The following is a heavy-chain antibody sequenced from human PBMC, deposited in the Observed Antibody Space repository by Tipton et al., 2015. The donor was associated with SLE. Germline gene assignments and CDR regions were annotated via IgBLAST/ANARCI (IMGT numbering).Heavy chain of an antibody. CDR3: ARAATSGAEGWYFDL. D-gene: IGHD2-15*01. J-gene: IGHJ2*01. V-gene: IGHV4-59*01. Sequence: LRLSCTVSGGSISNYYWSWIRQPPGKGLYWIGYIYYSGSTNYNPSLKSRVTISVDTSKNQFSLKLSSVTAADTALYYCARAATSGAEGWYFDLWGRGTLVTVSS. CDR2: IYYSGST. CDR1: GGSISNYY.